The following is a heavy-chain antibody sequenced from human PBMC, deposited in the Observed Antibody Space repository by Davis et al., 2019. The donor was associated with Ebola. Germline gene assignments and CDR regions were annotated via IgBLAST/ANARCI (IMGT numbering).Heavy chain of an antibody. J-gene: IGHJ4*02. D-gene: IGHD3-10*01. CDR2: ISAYNGNT. CDR1: GYTFTSYG. CDR3: ARDAAVYYGSGSYYY. V-gene: IGHV1-18*04. Sequence: ASVKVSCKASGYTFTSYGISWVRQAPGQGLEWMGWISAYNGNTNYAQKLQGRVTMTTDTSTSTAYMELRSLRSDDTAVYYCARDAAVYYGSGSYYYWGQGTLVTVSS.